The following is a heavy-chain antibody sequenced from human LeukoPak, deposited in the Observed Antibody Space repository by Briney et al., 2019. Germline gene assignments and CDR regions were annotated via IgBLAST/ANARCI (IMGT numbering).Heavy chain of an antibody. Sequence: GGSLRLSCAASGITFSSNWMHWVRQPPGKGLEWVSRINSDGSSTSYADSVKGRFTISRANAKNTLYLQMSSLRAEDTAVYYCARARWGGWYDYWGQGILVTVSS. CDR2: INSDGSST. V-gene: IGHV3-74*01. D-gene: IGHD6-19*01. CDR1: GITFSSNW. J-gene: IGHJ4*02. CDR3: ARARWGGWYDY.